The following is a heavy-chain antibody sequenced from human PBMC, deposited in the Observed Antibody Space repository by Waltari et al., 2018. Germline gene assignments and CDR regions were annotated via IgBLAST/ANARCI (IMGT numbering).Heavy chain of an antibody. V-gene: IGHV3-23*01. CDR3: AKGGVYSSSWYTFDY. Sequence: EVQLLESGGGLVQPGGSLRLSCAASGFTFSSYAMSWVRQAPGKGLEWVSAISVSGGSTDYGDSVKGRFTISRDNSKNTLNLQMNSLRAEDTAVYYCAKGGVYSSSWYTFDYWGQGTLVTVSS. CDR2: ISVSGGST. D-gene: IGHD6-13*01. J-gene: IGHJ4*02. CDR1: GFTFSSYA.